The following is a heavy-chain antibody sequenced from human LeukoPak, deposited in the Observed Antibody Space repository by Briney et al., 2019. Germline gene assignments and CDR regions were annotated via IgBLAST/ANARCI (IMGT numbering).Heavy chain of an antibody. D-gene: IGHD2-2*01. V-gene: IGHV1-69*05. CDR2: IIPIFGTA. Sequence: ASVKVSCKASGGTFSSYAISWVRQAPGQGLEWMGGIIPIFGTANYAQKLQGRVTMTTDTSTSTAYMELRSLRSDDTAVYYCARALGYCSSTSCYDPSFDPWGQGTLVTVSS. CDR1: GGTFSSYA. CDR3: ARALGYCSSTSCYDPSFDP. J-gene: IGHJ5*02.